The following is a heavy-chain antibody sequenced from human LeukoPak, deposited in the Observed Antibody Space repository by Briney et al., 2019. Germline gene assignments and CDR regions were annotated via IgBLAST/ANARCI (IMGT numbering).Heavy chain of an antibody. CDR2: INPNSGGT. D-gene: IGHD3-10*01. CDR1: GYTFTGYY. V-gene: IGHV1-2*02. J-gene: IGHJ4*02. CDR3: ARLSFRTMVRGLSYRRTGEVERGFDY. Sequence: ASVKVSCKASGYTFTGYYMHWVRQAPGQGLEWMGWINPNSGGTNYAQKFQGRVTMTRDTSISTAYMELSRLRSDDTAVYYCARLSFRTMVRGLSYRRTGEVERGFDYWGQGTLVTVSS.